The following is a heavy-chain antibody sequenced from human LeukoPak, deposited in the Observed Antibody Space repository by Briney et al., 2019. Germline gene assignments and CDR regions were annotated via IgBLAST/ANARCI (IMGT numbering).Heavy chain of an antibody. V-gene: IGHV4-34*01. CDR2: INHSGST. Sequence: SETLSLTCAVYGESFSGYYWSWIRQPPGKGLEWIGEINHSGSTNYNPSLKSRVTISVDTSKNQFSLKLSSVTAADTAVYYWARGVARTYYSDTSGYAAADYWGQGTLVTVSS. J-gene: IGHJ4*02. CDR1: GESFSGYY. D-gene: IGHD3-22*01. CDR3: ARGVARTYYSDTSGYAAADY.